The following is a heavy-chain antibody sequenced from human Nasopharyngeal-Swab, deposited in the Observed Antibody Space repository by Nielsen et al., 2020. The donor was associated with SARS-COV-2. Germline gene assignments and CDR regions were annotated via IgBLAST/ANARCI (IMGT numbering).Heavy chain of an antibody. J-gene: IGHJ3*02. CDR3: ARRDDLRRDAFDI. D-gene: IGHD3-3*01. Sequence: GESLKISCAASGFTFSSYEMNWVRQAPGKGLEWVSSISSSSSYIYYADSVKGRFTISRDNAKNSLYLQMNSLRAEDTAVYYCARRDDLRRDAFDIWGQGTMVTVSS. CDR2: ISSSSSYI. V-gene: IGHV3-21*01. CDR1: GFTFSSYE.